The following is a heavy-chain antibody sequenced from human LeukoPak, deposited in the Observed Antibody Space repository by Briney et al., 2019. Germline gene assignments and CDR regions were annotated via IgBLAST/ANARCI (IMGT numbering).Heavy chain of an antibody. D-gene: IGHD1-26*01. CDR3: ARAPTGVGATLFDY. CDR1: GGSISNYY. J-gene: IGHJ4*02. CDR2: IYTSGST. Sequence: KPSETLSLTCTVSGGSISNYYWSWIRQPAGKGLEWIGRIYTSGSTNYNYNPSLKSRVTMSVDTSKNQISLKLSSVTAADTAVYYCARAPTGVGATLFDYWGQGTLVTVSS. V-gene: IGHV4-4*07.